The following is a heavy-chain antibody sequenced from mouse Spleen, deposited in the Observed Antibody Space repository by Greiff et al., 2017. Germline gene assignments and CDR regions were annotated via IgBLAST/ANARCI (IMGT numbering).Heavy chain of an antibody. D-gene: IGHD2-4*01. CDR2: INYDGSST. J-gene: IGHJ2*01. Sequence: EVKLVESEGGLVQPGSSMKLSCTASGFTFSDYYMAWVRQVPEKGLEWVANINYDGSSTYYLDSLKGRFIISRDNAKNILYLQMSSLKSEDTATYYCARERGIYDDYDGLFDYRGQGTTLTVSS. V-gene: IGHV5-16*01. CDR1: GFTFSDYY. CDR3: ARERGIYDDYDGLFDY.